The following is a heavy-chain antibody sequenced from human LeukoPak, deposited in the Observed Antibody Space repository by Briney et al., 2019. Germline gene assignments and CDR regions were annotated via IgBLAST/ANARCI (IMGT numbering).Heavy chain of an antibody. V-gene: IGHV1-3*01. D-gene: IGHD5-24*01. J-gene: IGHJ4*02. Sequence: ASVKVSCKTSGYTFTNYAIHWVRQAPGQRLEWMGWINAGYGNTKYSQKFQGRVTLTSDTSANTAYMDLSSLKSEDTAVYYCARDRGDGYNYEGLDFWGQGTLVTVSS. CDR2: INAGYGNT. CDR1: GYTFTNYA. CDR3: ARDRGDGYNYEGLDF.